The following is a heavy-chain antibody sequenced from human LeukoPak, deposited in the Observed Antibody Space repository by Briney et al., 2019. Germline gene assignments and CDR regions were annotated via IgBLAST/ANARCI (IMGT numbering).Heavy chain of an antibody. D-gene: IGHD2-2*01. CDR1: GGTFSSYA. CDR3: VASSTSLDWFDP. CDR2: IIPIFGTA. V-gene: IGHV1-69*05. J-gene: IGHJ5*02. Sequence: ASVNVSCKASGGTFSSYAISWVRQAPGQGLEWMGGIIPIFGTANYAQKFQGRVTITTDESTSTAYMELSSLRSEDTAVYYCVASSTSLDWFDPWGQGTLVTVSS.